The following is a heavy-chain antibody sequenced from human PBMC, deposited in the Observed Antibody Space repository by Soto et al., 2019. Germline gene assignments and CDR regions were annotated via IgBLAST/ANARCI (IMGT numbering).Heavy chain of an antibody. CDR1: GFTFSSYV. CDR2: ISYDGSNK. Sequence: QVQLVESGGGVVQPGRSLRLSCAASGFTFSSYVMHWVRQAPGKGLEWVAVISYDGSNKNYADSVKGRFTISRDNSKNTLYLQINSLRVEDTAVYYCARDVGYNRAFDIWGQGTMVTVSS. V-gene: IGHV3-30-3*01. CDR3: ARDVGYNRAFDI. J-gene: IGHJ3*02. D-gene: IGHD5-12*01.